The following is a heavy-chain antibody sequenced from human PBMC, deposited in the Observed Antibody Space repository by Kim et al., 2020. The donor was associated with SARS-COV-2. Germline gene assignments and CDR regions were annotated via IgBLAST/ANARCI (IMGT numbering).Heavy chain of an antibody. V-gene: IGHV3-11*01. Sequence: GGSLRLSCEASGFRFSDYYMSLIRQAPGKGLEWVAYLNGDGISMKCAAFVNGRFSISRDNANKSLSLQMNSLTPEDTAVYYCVREPSNWGQGTLVTVSS. CDR1: GFRFSDYY. D-gene: IGHD6-6*01. CDR3: VREPSN. J-gene: IGHJ4*02. CDR2: LNGDGISM.